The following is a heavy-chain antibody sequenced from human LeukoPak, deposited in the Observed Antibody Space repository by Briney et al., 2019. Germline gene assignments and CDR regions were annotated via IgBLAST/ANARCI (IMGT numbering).Heavy chain of an antibody. CDR1: GGSISSSSYY. CDR2: IYYSGST. CDR3: ARQMVRKAAAGTARTVDAFDI. Sequence: LSETLSLTCTVSGGSISSSSYYWGWIRQPPGKGLEWIGSIYYSGSTYYNPSLKSRVTISVDTSKNQFSLKLSSVTAADTAVYYCARQMVRKAAAGTARTVDAFDIWGQGTMVTVSS. V-gene: IGHV4-39*07. J-gene: IGHJ3*02. D-gene: IGHD6-13*01.